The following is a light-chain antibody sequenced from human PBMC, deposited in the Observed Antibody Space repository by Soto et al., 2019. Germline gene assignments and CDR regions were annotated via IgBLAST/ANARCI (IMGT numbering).Light chain of an antibody. CDR1: QSISSY. CDR3: QQSYSTPGT. Sequence: DIQMTQSPSSLSASVGDRVTITCRASQSISSYLNWYQQKQGKAPKILIYAASSLQSGVPSRFSGSGSGTDFTLTISSLQPEDFATYYCQQSYSTPGTFGQGTRLEIK. CDR2: AAS. J-gene: IGKJ5*01. V-gene: IGKV1-39*01.